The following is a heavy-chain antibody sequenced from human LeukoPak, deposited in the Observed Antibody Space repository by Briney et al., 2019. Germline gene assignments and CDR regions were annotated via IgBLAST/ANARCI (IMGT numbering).Heavy chain of an antibody. Sequence: PGGSLRLSCAASGFTFDDYGMSWVRQAPGKGLEWVSGIIWSGGSTVYADSVKGRFTISRDNAKNSLYLQMNSLRAEDTAVYYCAKDHGSGSFEFDYWGQGTLVTVSS. CDR2: IIWSGGST. CDR3: AKDHGSGSFEFDY. J-gene: IGHJ4*02. CDR1: GFTFDDYG. V-gene: IGHV3-20*04. D-gene: IGHD3-10*01.